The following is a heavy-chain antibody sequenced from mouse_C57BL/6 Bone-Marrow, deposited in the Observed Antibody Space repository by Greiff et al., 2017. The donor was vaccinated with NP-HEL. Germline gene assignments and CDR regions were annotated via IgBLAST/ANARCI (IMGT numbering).Heavy chain of an antibody. CDR1: GYTFTSYW. CDR2: IDPSDSYT. D-gene: IGHD2-5*01. V-gene: IGHV1-50*01. J-gene: IGHJ2*01. Sequence: VQLQQPGAELVKPGAPVKLSCKASGYTFTSYWMQWVKQRPGQGLEWIGEIDPSDSYTTYNQKFKGKATLTVDTSSSTAYMQLSSLTSEDSAVDYCARDYSNSFFFDYWGQGTTLTVSS. CDR3: ARDYSNSFFFDY.